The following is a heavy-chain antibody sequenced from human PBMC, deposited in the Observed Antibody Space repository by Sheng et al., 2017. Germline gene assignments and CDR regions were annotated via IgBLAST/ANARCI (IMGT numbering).Heavy chain of an antibody. CDR2: IYYSGST. CDR3: ARVSSGLDF. Sequence: QLQLQELGPGLVQPSETLSLTCTVSGGSISSTSYYWVWIRQPPGKGLEWIGTIYYSGSTDYNASLQSRVTISLDTSKNQFSLKLSSVTAADTAVYYCARVSSGLDFXGQGTLVTVSS. J-gene: IGHJ4*02. D-gene: IGHD6-19*01. CDR1: GGSISSTSYY. V-gene: IGHV4-39*07.